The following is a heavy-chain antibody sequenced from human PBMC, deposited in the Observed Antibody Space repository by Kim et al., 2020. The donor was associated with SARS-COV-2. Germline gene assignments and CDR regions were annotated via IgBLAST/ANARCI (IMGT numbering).Heavy chain of an antibody. D-gene: IGHD2-2*01. CDR1: GGTFSSYA. J-gene: IGHJ4*02. V-gene: IGHV1-69*13. CDR3: AREPYQLPSFYFDY. Sequence: SVKVSCKASGGTFSSYAISWVRQAPGQGLEWMGGIIPIFGTANYAQKFQGRVTITADESTSTAYMVLSSLRSEDTAVYYCAREPYQLPSFYFDYWGQGTLVTVSS. CDR2: IIPIFGTA.